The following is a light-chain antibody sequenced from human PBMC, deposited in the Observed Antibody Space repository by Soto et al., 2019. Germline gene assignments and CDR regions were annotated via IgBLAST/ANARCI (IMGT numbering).Light chain of an antibody. CDR2: LXSDGSH. V-gene: IGLV4-69*01. CDR1: SGHSSYA. J-gene: IGLJ1*01. CDR3: QTWCTGVV. Sequence: QLVLTQSPSASASLGASVKLTCTLSSGHSSYAIAWHQQQPEKGPRYLMKLXSDGSHSKGXGIPDRFSGSSSGXEXYLXXXXXXSXXXADYYCQTWCTGVVFGTGTKLTVL.